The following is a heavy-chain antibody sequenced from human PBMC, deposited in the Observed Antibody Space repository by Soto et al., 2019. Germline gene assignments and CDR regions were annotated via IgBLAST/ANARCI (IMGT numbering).Heavy chain of an antibody. D-gene: IGHD3-10*02. CDR3: AGAVSDFDVRRYRTSYFQQ. V-gene: IGHV4-31*03. J-gene: IGHJ4*02. Sequence: PSETLSLTCTVSGASVSTGVYYWTWVRQHPGKGLEWIGYIDNSGSTYYNPSLTGRVDISVDTSKNEFSLNLQSLTAADTAFYYCAGAVSDFDVRRYRTSYFQQWGKGILVTVSS. CDR1: GASVSTGVYY. CDR2: IDNSGST.